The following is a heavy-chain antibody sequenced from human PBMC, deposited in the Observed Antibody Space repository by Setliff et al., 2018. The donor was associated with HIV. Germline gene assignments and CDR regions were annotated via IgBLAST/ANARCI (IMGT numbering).Heavy chain of an antibody. D-gene: IGHD3-22*01. CDR3: TRDRSRDYSDSSGYYHFFDP. J-gene: IGHJ5*02. CDR1: GFTFGDYA. Sequence: GGSLRLSCTASGFTFGDYAMSWVRQAPGKGLEWVGFIRSKAYGGTTEYAASVKGRFTISRDDSKGGACLQMNSLKTEDTAVYYCTRDRSRDYSDSSGYYHFFDPWGQGTLVTVSS. V-gene: IGHV3-49*04. CDR2: IRSKAYGGTT.